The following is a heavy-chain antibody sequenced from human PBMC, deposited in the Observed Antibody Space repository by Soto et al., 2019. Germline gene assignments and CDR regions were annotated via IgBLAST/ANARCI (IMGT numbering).Heavy chain of an antibody. Sequence: PGGSLRLSCAGSGFTFGDSYMSWIRQAPGKGLEWLSYISPGSRYPAYADSVKGRFTISRDNAKRSLYLQMMSLTAEDTAIYYCVRGGGGGLFDPWGQGTMVTISS. J-gene: IGHJ5*02. V-gene: IGHV3-11*06. CDR3: VRGGGGGLFDP. D-gene: IGHD2-15*01. CDR1: GFTFGDSY. CDR2: ISPGSRYP.